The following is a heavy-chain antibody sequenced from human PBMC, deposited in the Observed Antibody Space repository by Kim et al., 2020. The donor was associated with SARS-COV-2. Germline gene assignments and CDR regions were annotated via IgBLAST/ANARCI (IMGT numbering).Heavy chain of an antibody. Sequence: GGSLRLSCAASGFTFSSYAMHWVRQAPGKGLEWVAVISYDGSNKYYADSVKGRFTISRDNSKNTLYLQMNSLRAEDTAVYYCARGKSGYYGDYWGQGTLVTVSS. J-gene: IGHJ4*02. CDR2: ISYDGSNK. D-gene: IGHD3-22*01. V-gene: IGHV3-30-3*01. CDR3: ARGKSGYYGDY. CDR1: GFTFSSYA.